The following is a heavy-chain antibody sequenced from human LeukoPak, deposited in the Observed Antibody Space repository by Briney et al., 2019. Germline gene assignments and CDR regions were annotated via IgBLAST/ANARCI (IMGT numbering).Heavy chain of an antibody. J-gene: IGHJ4*02. V-gene: IGHV4-34*01. Sequence: NPSETLSLTCAVYGGSFSGYYWSWIRQPPGKGLEWIGEINHSGYTNYNPSLKSRVTMSVDTSKNQFSLKLNSMTAADTAVYYCARLGSRVVWGQGTLVTVPS. CDR2: INHSGYT. D-gene: IGHD3-10*01. CDR3: ARLGSRVV. CDR1: GGSFSGYY.